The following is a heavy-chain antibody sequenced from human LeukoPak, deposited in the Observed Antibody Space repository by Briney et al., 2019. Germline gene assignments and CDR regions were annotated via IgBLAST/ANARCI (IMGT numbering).Heavy chain of an antibody. V-gene: IGHV4-38-2*02. CDR2: ISHSGST. D-gene: IGHD1-1*01. J-gene: IGHJ6*03. CDR1: GYSISSGYY. CDR3: AGTYRYNYYYYMDV. Sequence: PSETLSLTCTVSGYSISSGYYWGWIRQPPGKGLEWIGSISHSGSTYYNPSLKSRVTISVDTSKNQFSLRLSSVTAADTAVYYCAGTYRYNYYYYMDVWGKGTTVTISS.